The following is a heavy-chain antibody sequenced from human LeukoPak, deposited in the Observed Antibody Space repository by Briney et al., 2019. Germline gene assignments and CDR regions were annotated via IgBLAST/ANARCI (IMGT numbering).Heavy chain of an antibody. CDR3: AGLWY. CDR1: GFTFSSYW. D-gene: IGHD2-21*01. CDR2: MDSEGSTT. V-gene: IGHV3-74*01. Sequence: KSGGSLRLSCVATGFTFSSYWMHWVRQAPGKGRVWVSRMDSEGSTTKYADSVKGRLTISRDKAKNTLYLHINSVRAEDTAVSYCAGLWYWGQGTLATVSS. J-gene: IGHJ4*02.